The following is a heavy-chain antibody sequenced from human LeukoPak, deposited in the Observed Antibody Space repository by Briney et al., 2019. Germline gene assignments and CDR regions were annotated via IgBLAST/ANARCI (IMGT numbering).Heavy chain of an antibody. J-gene: IGHJ4*02. Sequence: ASVKVSCKASGYTFTGYFMHWVRQAPGQGLEWMGWINPNSGGTNFAQKFQGRVTMARDTSISTAYMELSRLRSDDTAVYYCANSHYTLYYFDYWGQGTLVTVSS. CDR3: ANSHYTLYYFDY. D-gene: IGHD3-3*01. V-gene: IGHV1-2*02. CDR1: GYTFTGYF. CDR2: INPNSGGT.